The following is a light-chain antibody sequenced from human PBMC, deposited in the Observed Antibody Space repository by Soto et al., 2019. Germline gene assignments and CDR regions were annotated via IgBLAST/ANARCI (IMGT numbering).Light chain of an antibody. J-gene: IGLJ2*01. V-gene: IGLV2-14*01. Sequence: QYALTQPASVCGSPGQSITISCTGTSSDVGGYNYVSWYQQHPGKAPKLMIYEVSNRPSGVSNRFSGSKSGNTASLTISGLQAEDEADYYCSSYTSSSTLGVFGGGTKLTVL. CDR1: SSDVGGYNY. CDR2: EVS. CDR3: SSYTSSSTLGV.